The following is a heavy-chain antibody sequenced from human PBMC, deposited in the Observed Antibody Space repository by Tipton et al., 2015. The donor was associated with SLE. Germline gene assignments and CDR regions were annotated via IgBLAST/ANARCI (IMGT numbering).Heavy chain of an antibody. CDR1: GFTFSNFW. J-gene: IGHJ4*02. Sequence: SLRLSCTASGFTFSNFWMSWVRQAPGQGLEWVADIKQDGSDKYYVDSVKGRFTISRDNAQNSLYLQMNSLRAEDTAVYYCARIYTVTTSFDSWGQGTLVTVSS. D-gene: IGHD4-11*01. CDR3: ARIYTVTTSFDS. CDR2: IKQDGSDK. V-gene: IGHV3-7*01.